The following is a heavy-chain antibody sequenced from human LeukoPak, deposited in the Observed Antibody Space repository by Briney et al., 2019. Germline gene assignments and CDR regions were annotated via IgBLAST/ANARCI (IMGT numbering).Heavy chain of an antibody. D-gene: IGHD4-11*01. CDR1: KFTFSHYG. Sequence: GGSLRLSCAASKFTFSHYGMHWVRQAPGEGLEWVAVIWNDGSSQYYADSVKGRFTVSRDNSQSMLYLQMNSLRPEDTAVYYRAKDAQRGFDYSNSLENWGQGTLVTVSS. V-gene: IGHV3-33*06. J-gene: IGHJ4*02. CDR2: IWNDGSSQ. CDR3: AKDAQRGFDYSNSLEN.